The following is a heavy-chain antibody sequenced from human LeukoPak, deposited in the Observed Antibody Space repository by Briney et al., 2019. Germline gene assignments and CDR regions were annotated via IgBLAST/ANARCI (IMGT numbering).Heavy chain of an antibody. CDR3: ARDFSGYDGRAY. CDR2: IYHSGST. D-gene: IGHD5-12*01. Sequence: SETLSLTCAVYGGSFSGYYWSWIRQPPGKGLEWIGSIYHSGSTYYNPSLKSRVTISVDTSKNQFSLKLSSVTAADTAVYYCARDFSGYDGRAYWGQGTLVTVSS. J-gene: IGHJ4*02. V-gene: IGHV4-34*01. CDR1: GGSFSGYY.